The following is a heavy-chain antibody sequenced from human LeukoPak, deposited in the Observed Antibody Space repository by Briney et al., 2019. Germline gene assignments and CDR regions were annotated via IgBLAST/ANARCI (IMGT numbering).Heavy chain of an antibody. CDR3: ARGIWTRTVSSYYLDY. V-gene: IGHV1-3*01. CDR1: GFTFTNYA. D-gene: IGHD3/OR15-3a*01. CDR2: INAGNGHT. Sequence: ASVKVSCKASGFTFTNYAMQWVRQAPGQRLEWMGWINAGNGHTRYSQRFRGRVTITRDTSATTAYMEVTSLRSEDTAVYYCARGIWTRTVSSYYLDYWGQGTLVTVSS. J-gene: IGHJ4*02.